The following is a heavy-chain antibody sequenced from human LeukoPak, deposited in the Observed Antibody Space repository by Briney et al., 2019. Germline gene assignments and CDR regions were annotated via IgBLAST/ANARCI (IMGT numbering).Heavy chain of an antibody. CDR3: ARHQDGTGTYTLTYFDS. CDR1: AGFISSGIYY. D-gene: IGHD3-10*01. Sequence: PSETLSLTCSVPAGFISSGIYYWGWIRQPPGRGLEWIGSISHSGRTYYTPTLKSRVSMSVDTSKNQFSLRLTSATAADTAVYFCARHQDGTGTYTLTYFDSWGQGTLVTVAS. CDR2: ISHSGRT. V-gene: IGHV4-39*01. J-gene: IGHJ4*02.